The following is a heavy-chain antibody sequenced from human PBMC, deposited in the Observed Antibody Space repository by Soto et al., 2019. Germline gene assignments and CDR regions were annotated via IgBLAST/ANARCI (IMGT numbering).Heavy chain of an antibody. Sequence: PSETLSLTCAVSGGSISSSNWWSWVRQPPGKGLEWIGEIYHSGSTNYNPSLRSRVTISVDKSKNQFSLKLSSVTAADTAVYYCARGYSSSWFAFDYWGQGTLGTVSS. CDR3: ARGYSSSWFAFDY. CDR1: GGSISSSNW. D-gene: IGHD6-13*01. V-gene: IGHV4-4*02. CDR2: IYHSGST. J-gene: IGHJ4*02.